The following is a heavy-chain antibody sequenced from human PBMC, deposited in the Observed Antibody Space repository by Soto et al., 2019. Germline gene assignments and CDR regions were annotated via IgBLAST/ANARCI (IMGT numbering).Heavy chain of an antibody. CDR1: GGSVSSGSYY. CDR2: IYYSGST. J-gene: IGHJ5*02. V-gene: IGHV4-61*01. D-gene: IGHD4-17*01. Sequence: PSETLSLTCTVSGGSVSSGSYYWSWIRQPPGKGLEWIGYIYYSGSTNYNPSLKSRVTISVDTSKNQFSLKLTSVTAADTAVYYCARGAATVTPGWFDPWGQGIMVTVSS. CDR3: ARGAATVTPGWFDP.